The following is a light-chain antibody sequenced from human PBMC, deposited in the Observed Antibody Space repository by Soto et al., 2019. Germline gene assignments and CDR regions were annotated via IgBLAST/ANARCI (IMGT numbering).Light chain of an antibody. CDR3: QQHSHWPPWT. CDR1: QNIRTF. J-gene: IGKJ1*01. Sequence: EVVLTQSPATLSLSPGERATLSCRASQNIRTFLDWYQQKPGQAPRLLIYGASNRVTGIPARFSGSGSGTDFTLTISSLESEDFAVYYCQQHSHWPPWTFGQGTRVEI. V-gene: IGKV3-11*01. CDR2: GAS.